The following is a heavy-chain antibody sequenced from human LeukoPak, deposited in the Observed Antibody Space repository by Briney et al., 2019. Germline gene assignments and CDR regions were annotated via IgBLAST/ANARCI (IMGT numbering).Heavy chain of an antibody. V-gene: IGHV4-34*01. CDR1: GGSISSYY. CDR3: ARAGSSIIYRGAFDI. CDR2: INHSGST. Sequence: PSETLSLTCTVSGGSISSYYWSWIRQPPGKGLEWIGEINHSGSTNYNPSLKSRVTISVDTSKNQFSLKLSSVTAADTAVYYCARAGSSIIYRGAFDIWGQGTMVTVSS. D-gene: IGHD3-10*01. J-gene: IGHJ3*02.